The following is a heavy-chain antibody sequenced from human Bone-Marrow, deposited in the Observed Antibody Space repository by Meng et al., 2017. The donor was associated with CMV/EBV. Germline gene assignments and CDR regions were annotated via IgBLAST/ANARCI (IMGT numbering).Heavy chain of an antibody. CDR1: GYTFTSYD. CDR2: MNPNSGNT. Sequence: ASVKVSCKASGYTFTSYDINWVRQATGQGLEWMGWMNPNSGNTGYAQQFQGRVTMTRNTSISTAYLELSSLRSEDNAVDYCAKGPHRLDSSGYSGGDWGQGTLVTVSS. D-gene: IGHD3-22*01. V-gene: IGHV1-8*01. J-gene: IGHJ4*02. CDR3: AKGPHRLDSSGYSGGD.